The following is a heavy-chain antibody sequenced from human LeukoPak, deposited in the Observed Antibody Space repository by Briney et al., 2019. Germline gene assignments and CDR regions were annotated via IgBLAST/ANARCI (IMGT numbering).Heavy chain of an antibody. CDR3: AKAGIGVVGYFDY. V-gene: IGHV3-48*03. D-gene: IGHD6-19*01. CDR2: ISSRGSSGSTI. Sequence: GGSLRLSCAASGFTFSDYEMNWVRQAPGKGLEWVSYISSRGSSGSTIYYADSVKGRFTVSRDDAKNSLYLQMNSLRVEDTAVYYCAKAGIGVVGYFDYWGQGTLVTVSS. CDR1: GFTFSDYE. J-gene: IGHJ4*02.